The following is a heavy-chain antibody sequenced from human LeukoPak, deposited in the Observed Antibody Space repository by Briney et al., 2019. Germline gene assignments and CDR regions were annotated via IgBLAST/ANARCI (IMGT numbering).Heavy chain of an antibody. CDR2: ISAYNGNT. V-gene: IGHV1-18*01. CDR1: GYTFTSYG. J-gene: IGHJ4*02. CDR3: ARDCSGGSCYSESDY. D-gene: IGHD2-15*01. Sequence: GASVKVSCKASGYTFTSYGISWVRQAPGQGLEWMGWISAYNGNTNYAQKLQGRVTMTTDTSTSTAYMELRSLRSDDTAVYYCARDCSGGSCYSESDYWGQGTLVTVSS.